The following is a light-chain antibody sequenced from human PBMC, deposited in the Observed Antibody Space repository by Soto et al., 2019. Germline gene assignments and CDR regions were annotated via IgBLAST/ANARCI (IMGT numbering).Light chain of an antibody. CDR3: QSYDSSLSAVV. J-gene: IGLJ2*01. CDR2: GNS. CDR1: SSNIGAGYD. V-gene: IGLV1-40*01. Sequence: QLVLTQPPSVSGAPGQRVTISCTGSSSNIGAGYDVHWYQQLLGTAPKLLIYGNSNRPSGVPDRFSGSKSGTSASLAITGLQAEDEADYYCQSYDSSLSAVVFGGGTKLTVL.